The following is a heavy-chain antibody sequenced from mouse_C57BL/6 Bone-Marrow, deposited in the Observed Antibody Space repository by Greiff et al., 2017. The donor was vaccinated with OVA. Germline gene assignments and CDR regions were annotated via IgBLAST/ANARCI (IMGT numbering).Heavy chain of an antibody. V-gene: IGHV1-69*01. Sequence: VQLQQPGAELVMPGASVKLSCKASGYTFTSYWMHWVKQRPGQGLEWIGEIDPSDSYTNYNQKFKGKSTLTVDKSSSTAYMQLSSLTSEDSAVYYCARRGKRGRYFAYWGQGTLVTVSA. J-gene: IGHJ3*01. CDR2: IDPSDSYT. CDR3: ARRGKRGRYFAY. D-gene: IGHD4-1*01. CDR1: GYTFTSYW.